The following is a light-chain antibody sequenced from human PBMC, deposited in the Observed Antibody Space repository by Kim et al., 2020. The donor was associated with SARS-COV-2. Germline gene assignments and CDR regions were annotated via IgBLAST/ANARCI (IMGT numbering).Light chain of an antibody. V-gene: IGLV3-1*01. Sequence: SYELTQPPSVSVSPGQTASITCSGDKLGDKYVCWFQQKSGQSPILVIYQNDKRPSGIPERFSGSNSGNTATLTISGTQTMVEADYYCQAWDSSTAKFGGG. CDR3: QAWDSSTAK. CDR2: QND. CDR1: KLGDKY. J-gene: IGLJ2*01.